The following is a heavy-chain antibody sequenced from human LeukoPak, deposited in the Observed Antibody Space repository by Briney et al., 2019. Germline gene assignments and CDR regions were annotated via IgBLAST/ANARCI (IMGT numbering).Heavy chain of an antibody. CDR3: ARNSYYYNSGEGAFDI. CDR2: IYYTGST. V-gene: IGHV4-59*12. J-gene: IGHJ3*02. Sequence: SETLSLTCTVSGASISSYYWSWIRLPPGKGLQWIGHIYYTGSTNYHPSLKSRVTMSVHTSKNQFSLNLNSVTAADTAVYYCARNSYYYNSGEGAFDIWGQGTMVTVSS. CDR1: GASISSYY. D-gene: IGHD3-22*01.